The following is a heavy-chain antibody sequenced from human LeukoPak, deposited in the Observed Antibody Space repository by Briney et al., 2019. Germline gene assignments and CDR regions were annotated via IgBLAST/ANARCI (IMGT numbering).Heavy chain of an antibody. CDR2: INPNSGGT. Sequence: ASVQVSCKATGYTFTGYYMHWVRQAPGQGLEWMGRINPNSGGTNYAQKFQGRVTMTRDTSISTAYMELSRLRSDDTAVYYCVTLYSGYDYDYWGQGTLVTVSS. CDR1: GYTFTGYY. CDR3: VTLYSGYDYDY. V-gene: IGHV1-2*06. J-gene: IGHJ4*02. D-gene: IGHD5-12*01.